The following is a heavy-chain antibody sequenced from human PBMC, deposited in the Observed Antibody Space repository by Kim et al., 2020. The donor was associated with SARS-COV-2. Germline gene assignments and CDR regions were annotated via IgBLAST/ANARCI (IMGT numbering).Heavy chain of an antibody. D-gene: IGHD1-1*01. CDR1: GFTVSSNY. Sequence: GGSLRLSCAASGFTVSSNYMSWVRQAPGKGLEWVSVIYSGGSTYYADSVKGRFTISRDNSKNTLYLQMNSLRAEDTAVYYCARDMSAHDAWVYFDYWGQGTLVTVSS. V-gene: IGHV3-53*01. CDR2: IYSGGST. CDR3: ARDMSAHDAWVYFDY. J-gene: IGHJ4*02.